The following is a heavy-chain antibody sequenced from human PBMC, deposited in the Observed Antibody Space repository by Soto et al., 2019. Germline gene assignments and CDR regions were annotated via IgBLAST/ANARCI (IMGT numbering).Heavy chain of an antibody. Sequence: ASVKVPCKDSGYAFTSYGMSWVRQAPGQGLEWIAWINTYNGNTKYAEKFLGRVTLNNDTSTATAYMEVRSLKSDDTAVFYCARVGVGLTARRVRPYSGQGTPLHVSS. V-gene: IGHV1-18*01. CDR1: GYAFTSYG. CDR2: INTYNGNT. D-gene: IGHD3-10*01. J-gene: IGHJ4*02. CDR3: ARVGVGLTARRVRPY.